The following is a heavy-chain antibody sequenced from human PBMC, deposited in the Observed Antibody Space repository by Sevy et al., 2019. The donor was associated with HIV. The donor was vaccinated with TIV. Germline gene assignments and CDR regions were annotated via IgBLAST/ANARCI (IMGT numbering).Heavy chain of an antibody. J-gene: IGHJ6*02. D-gene: IGHD6-6*01. CDR1: GFTFSSYG. CDR2: ISYDGSNK. CDR3: AKGEQLVEIYYYYGMDV. V-gene: IGHV3-30*18. Sequence: GGSLRLSCAASGFTFSSYGMHWVRQAPGKGLEWVAVISYDGSNKYYADFVKGRFTISRANSKNTLYVQMNSVRAEGTAAYYCAKGEQLVEIYYYYGMDVWGQGTTVTVSS.